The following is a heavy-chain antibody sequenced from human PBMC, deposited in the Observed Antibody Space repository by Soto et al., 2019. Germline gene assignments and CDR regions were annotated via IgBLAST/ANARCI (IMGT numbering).Heavy chain of an antibody. D-gene: IGHD3-22*01. CDR1: GFTFSDHY. CDR3: ARDKEYYYDSSGYFRPPLGMDV. Sequence: EVQLVESGGGLVQPGGSLRLSCAASGFTFSDHYMDWVRQAPGKGLEWVGRTRNKANSYTTEYAESVNGRFTISRDDSKNSLYLQMNSLKTEDTAVYYCARDKEYYYDSSGYFRPPLGMDVWGQGTTVTVSS. J-gene: IGHJ6*02. V-gene: IGHV3-72*01. CDR2: TRNKANSYTT.